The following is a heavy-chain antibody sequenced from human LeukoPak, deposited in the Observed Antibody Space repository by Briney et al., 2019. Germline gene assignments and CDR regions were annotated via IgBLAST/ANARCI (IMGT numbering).Heavy chain of an antibody. V-gene: IGHV4-59*08. Sequence: SETLSLTCTVSGGSISSYYWSWIRQPPRKALEWIGYIYYSGSTNYNPSLNSRLTISVDTSKNQFSLKLSSVTAADTAVYYCARHRPDPYDYWGQGTLVTVSS. CDR1: GGSISSYY. CDR2: IYYSGST. J-gene: IGHJ4*02. CDR3: ARHRPDPYDY. D-gene: IGHD1-14*01.